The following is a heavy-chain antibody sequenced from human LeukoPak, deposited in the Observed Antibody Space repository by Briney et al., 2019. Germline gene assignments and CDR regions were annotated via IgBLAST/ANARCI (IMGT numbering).Heavy chain of an antibody. CDR3: ARAGGCSGGSCYPGLFDY. V-gene: IGHV1-69*05. CDR1: GGTFGSYA. J-gene: IGHJ4*02. Sequence: GSSVKVSCKASGGTFGSYAISWVRQAPGQGLEWMGGIIPIFGTANYAQKFQGRVTITTDESTSTAYMELSSLRSEDTAVYYCARAGGCSGGSCYPGLFDYWGQGTLVTVSS. D-gene: IGHD2-15*01. CDR2: IIPIFGTA.